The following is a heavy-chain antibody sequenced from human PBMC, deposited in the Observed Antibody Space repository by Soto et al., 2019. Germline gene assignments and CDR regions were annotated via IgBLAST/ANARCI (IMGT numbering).Heavy chain of an antibody. CDR3: ARGASDYYYYMDV. Sequence: QVQLVQSGAEVKKPGSSVKVSCKASGGTFSSYTISWVRQAPGQGLEWMGRIIPILGIANYAQKFQGRVTINADKSTSTAYMELSSLRSEDTAVYYCARGASDYYYYMDVWGKGTTVTVSS. V-gene: IGHV1-69*02. CDR1: GGTFSSYT. CDR2: IIPILGIA. J-gene: IGHJ6*03.